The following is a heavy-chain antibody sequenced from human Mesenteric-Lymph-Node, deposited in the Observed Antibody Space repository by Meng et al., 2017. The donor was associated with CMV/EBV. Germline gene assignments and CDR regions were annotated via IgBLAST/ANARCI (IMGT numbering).Heavy chain of an antibody. CDR3: ARHQRWLKSEGGFNY. D-gene: IGHD4-23*01. Sequence: QGQLQQVGAGLLKPSETLSLTCAVYGGSFSGYYWSWILQPPGKGLEWIGEINHSGSTNYHPSLKSRVTISVDTSKNQFSLKLSSVTAADTAVYYCARHQRWLKSEGGFNYWGQGTLVTVSS. V-gene: IGHV4-34*01. CDR1: GGSFSGYY. CDR2: INHSGST. J-gene: IGHJ4*02.